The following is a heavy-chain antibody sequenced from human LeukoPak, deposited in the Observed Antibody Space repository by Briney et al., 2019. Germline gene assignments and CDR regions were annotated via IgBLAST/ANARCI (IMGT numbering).Heavy chain of an antibody. Sequence: SVKVSCKASGGTFTSYAISWVRQAPGQGLEWMGRIIPIFGTANYAQKFQGRVTITTDESTSTAYMELSSLRSEDTAVYYCAREGGSYVAYDYWGQGTLVTVSS. CDR1: GGTFTSYA. D-gene: IGHD1-26*01. V-gene: IGHV1-69*05. CDR2: IIPIFGTA. J-gene: IGHJ4*02. CDR3: AREGGSYVAYDY.